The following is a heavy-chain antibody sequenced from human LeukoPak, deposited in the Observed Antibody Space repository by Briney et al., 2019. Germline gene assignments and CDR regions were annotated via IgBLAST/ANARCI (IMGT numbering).Heavy chain of an antibody. CDR3: ARVSGPSGSPSSNIDY. V-gene: IGHV1-2*02. CDR2: INPNSGGT. CDR1: GYTFTGYY. Sequence: ASVKVSCKASGYTFTGYYMHWVRQAPGQGLECMGWINPNSGGTNYAQKFQGRVTMTRDTSISTAYMELSRLRSDDTAVYYCARVSGPSGSPSSNIDYWGQGTLVTVSS. J-gene: IGHJ4*02. D-gene: IGHD1-26*01.